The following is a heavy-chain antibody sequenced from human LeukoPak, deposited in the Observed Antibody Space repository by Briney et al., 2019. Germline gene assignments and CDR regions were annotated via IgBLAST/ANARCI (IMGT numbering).Heavy chain of an antibody. V-gene: IGHV4-38-2*01. CDR2: IYHSGST. CDR1: GYSISSGYY. J-gene: IGHJ4*02. CDR3: ARHSVRPLPRFDY. Sequence: SETLSLTCAVSGYSISSGYYWGWIRQPPGKGLEWIGSIYHSGSTYYNPSLKSRVTISVDTSKNQFSLKLSSVTAADPAVYYCARHSVRPLPRFDYWGQGTLVTVSS. D-gene: IGHD2-21*01.